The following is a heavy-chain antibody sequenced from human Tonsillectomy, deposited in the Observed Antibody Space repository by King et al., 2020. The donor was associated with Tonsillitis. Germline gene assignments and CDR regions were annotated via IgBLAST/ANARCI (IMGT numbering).Heavy chain of an antibody. CDR2: INHSGST. D-gene: IGHD5-18*01. Sequence: QVQLQQWGAGLLKPSETLSLTCAVYGGSFSGYYWSWIRQPPGKGLEWIGEINHSGSTNYNPSLKSRVTISVDTYKNQFSLKLSSVTAADTAVYYCASDVDTAMGVDYWGQGTLVTVSS. CDR1: GGSFSGYY. CDR3: ASDVDTAMGVDY. J-gene: IGHJ4*02. V-gene: IGHV4-34*01.